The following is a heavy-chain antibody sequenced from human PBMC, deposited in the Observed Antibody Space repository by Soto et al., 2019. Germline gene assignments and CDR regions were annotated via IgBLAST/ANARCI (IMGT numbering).Heavy chain of an antibody. J-gene: IGHJ4*02. V-gene: IGHV3-30*18. Sequence: QVQLVESGGGVVQPGRSLRLSCAASGFTFSSYGMHWVRQAPGKGLEWVAVISYDGSNKYYADSVKGRFNISRDNSKNTLYLQMNSLRAEDTAVYYCAKGWPDYWGQGTLVTVSS. CDR3: AKGWPDY. CDR1: GFTFSSYG. D-gene: IGHD6-13*01. CDR2: ISYDGSNK.